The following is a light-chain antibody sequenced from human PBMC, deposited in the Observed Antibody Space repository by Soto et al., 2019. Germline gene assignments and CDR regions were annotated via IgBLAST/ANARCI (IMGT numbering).Light chain of an antibody. CDR1: QSISRN. CDR3: QEYSKGWT. Sequence: EIVMTQSPATVSLSPGERATLSCRASQSISRNLAWYQQKPGQAPRLLVYGASTRATGSPARFSGSGSGTEFTLTISSLESEDFALYYCQEYSKGWTFGQGTKVEVK. V-gene: IGKV3-15*01. CDR2: GAS. J-gene: IGKJ1*01.